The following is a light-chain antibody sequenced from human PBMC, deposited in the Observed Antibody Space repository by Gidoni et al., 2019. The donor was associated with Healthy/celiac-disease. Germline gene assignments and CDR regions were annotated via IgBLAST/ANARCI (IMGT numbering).Light chain of an antibody. CDR2: AAS. Sequence: EMVWTQSPATRSLSPGERATRVCRTSQSVSSYLAWYQQKPGQAPMLLIYAASTGATGIPARFSGSGSGTVFTLTISSLDPEDFAFYYCQQRSNCLFTFGPGTKVDIK. CDR1: QSVSSY. CDR3: QQRSNCLFT. J-gene: IGKJ3*01. V-gene: IGKV3-11*01.